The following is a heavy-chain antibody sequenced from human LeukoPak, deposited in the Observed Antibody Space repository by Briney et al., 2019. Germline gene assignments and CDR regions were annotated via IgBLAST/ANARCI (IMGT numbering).Heavy chain of an antibody. D-gene: IGHD6-19*01. CDR2: IWHDGSNK. CDR3: AKAAGYSSGWPFEY. CDR1: GFTFNSYG. V-gene: IGHV3-33*06. J-gene: IGHJ4*02. Sequence: GRSLRLSCAASGFTFNSYGIHWVRQAPGKGLEWVAVIWHDGSNKYYADSVKGRFTISRDNSKNTLYLQMNSLRAEDTAVYYCAKAAGYSSGWPFEYLGQGTLVTVSS.